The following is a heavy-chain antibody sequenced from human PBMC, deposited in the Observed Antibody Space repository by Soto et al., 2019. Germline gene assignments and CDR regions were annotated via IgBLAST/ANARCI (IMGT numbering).Heavy chain of an antibody. D-gene: IGHD3-22*01. CDR3: AKSRGGYFSYYYYYMDV. CDR2: ISGSGGST. J-gene: IGHJ6*03. CDR1: GFTFSSYA. Sequence: PGVSLRLSCAASGFTFSSYAMTWVRQAPGKGLEWVSAISGSGGSTYYADSVKGRFTISRDNSKNTLYLQMNSLRAEDTAVYYCAKSRGGYFSYYYYYMDVWGKGTTVTVSS. V-gene: IGHV3-23*01.